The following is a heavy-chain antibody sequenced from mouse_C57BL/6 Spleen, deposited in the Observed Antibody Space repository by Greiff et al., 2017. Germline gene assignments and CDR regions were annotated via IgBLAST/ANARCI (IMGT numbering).Heavy chain of an antibody. J-gene: IGHJ2*01. CDR2: IYPGSGST. Sequence: VQLQQSGAELVKPGASVKMSCKASGYTFTSYWITWVKQRPGQGLEWIGDIYPGSGSTNYNEKFKSKATLTVDTSSSTAYMQLSSLTSEDSAVYYCARGGVTTVIFDYWGQGTTLTVSS. D-gene: IGHD1-1*01. CDR3: ARGGVTTVIFDY. V-gene: IGHV1-55*01. CDR1: GYTFTSYW.